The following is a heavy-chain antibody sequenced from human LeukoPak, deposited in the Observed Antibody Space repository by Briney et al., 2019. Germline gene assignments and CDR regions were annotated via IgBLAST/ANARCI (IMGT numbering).Heavy chain of an antibody. CDR3: ARGSSYGSPTDPFDY. CDR1: GFTFSSYS. CDR2: ISSSSSYI. V-gene: IGHV3-21*01. Sequence: NPGRSLRLSCAASGFTFSSYSMNWVRQAPGKGLEWVSSISSSSSYIYYADSVKGRFTISRDNAKNSLYLQMNSLRAEDTAVYYCARGSSYGSPTDPFDYWGQGTLVTVSS. J-gene: IGHJ4*02. D-gene: IGHD5-18*01.